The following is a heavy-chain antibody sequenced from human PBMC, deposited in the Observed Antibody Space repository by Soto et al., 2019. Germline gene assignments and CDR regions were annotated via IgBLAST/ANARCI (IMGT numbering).Heavy chain of an antibody. D-gene: IGHD6-13*01. CDR3: VKDPGGSSWYGRYHYGMDV. Sequence: GGSLRLSCSASGFTFSSYAMHWVRQAPGKGLEYVSAISSNGGSTYYADSVKGRFTISRDNSKNTLYLQMSSLRAEDTAVYYCVKDPGGSSWYGRYHYGMDVWGQGTTVTVSS. CDR2: ISSNGGST. J-gene: IGHJ6*02. CDR1: GFTFSSYA. V-gene: IGHV3-64D*08.